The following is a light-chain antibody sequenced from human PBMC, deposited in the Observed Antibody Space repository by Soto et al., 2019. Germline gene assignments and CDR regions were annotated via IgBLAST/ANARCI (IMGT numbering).Light chain of an antibody. CDR1: QSVNAN. CDR2: GAS. Sequence: EVVMTQSPATLSVSPGERATPSCRASQSVNANLAWYQQKPGQAPRLLIHGASNRATGIPARFSGSGFGTEFILTISSRASEDFTVYYCQQYNTWLWTFGQGTKVEI. V-gene: IGKV3-15*01. J-gene: IGKJ1*01. CDR3: QQYNTWLWT.